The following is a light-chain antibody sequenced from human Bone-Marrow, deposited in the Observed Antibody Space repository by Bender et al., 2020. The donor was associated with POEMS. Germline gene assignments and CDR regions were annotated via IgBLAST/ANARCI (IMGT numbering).Light chain of an antibody. J-gene: IGLJ3*02. CDR3: SSWDDSLNGWV. CDR1: SSNFGNNA. Sequence: QSVLTQPPSASGTPGQSVTISCSGTSSNFGNNAANWYQHVPGTAPKLLTYSNNHRPSGVPDRFSASTSGTSASLAISGLHSDDEADYYCSSWDDSLNGWVFGGGTKLTVL. V-gene: IGLV1-44*01. CDR2: SNN.